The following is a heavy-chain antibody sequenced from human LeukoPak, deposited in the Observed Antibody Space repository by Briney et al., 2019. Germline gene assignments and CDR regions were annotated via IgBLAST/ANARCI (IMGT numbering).Heavy chain of an antibody. V-gene: IGHV4-30-4*01. CDR3: AREYGAYCGGDCYSGMSYYYYGMDV. CDR2: IYYSGST. J-gene: IGHJ6*02. D-gene: IGHD2-21*02. Sequence: PSETLSLTCTVSGGSISSGDYYWSWIRQPPGKGLEWIGYIYYSGSTYYNPSLKSRVTISVDTSKNQFSLKLSSVTAADTAVYYCAREYGAYCGGDCYSGMSYYYYGMDVWGQGTTATVSS. CDR1: GGSISSGDYY.